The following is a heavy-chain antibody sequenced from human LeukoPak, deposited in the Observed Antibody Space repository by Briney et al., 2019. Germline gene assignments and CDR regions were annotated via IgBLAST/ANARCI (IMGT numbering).Heavy chain of an antibody. CDR3: ARLRYCSGGSCYPNWFDP. Sequence: GESLKISCKGSGYSSTSYWIGWVRQMPGKGLEWMGIIYPGDSDTRYSPSFQGQVTISADKSISTAYLQWSSLKASDTAMYYCARLRYCSGGSCYPNWFDPWGQGTLVTVSS. CDR2: IYPGDSDT. V-gene: IGHV5-51*01. D-gene: IGHD2-15*01. J-gene: IGHJ5*02. CDR1: GYSSTSYW.